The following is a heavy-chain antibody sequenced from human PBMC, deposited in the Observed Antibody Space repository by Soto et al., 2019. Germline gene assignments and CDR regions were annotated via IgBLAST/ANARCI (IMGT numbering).Heavy chain of an antibody. CDR1: GDSINNNHW. CDR3: ARGVNSSPARGPTWFDP. CDR2: TYHSGTT. J-gene: IGHJ5*02. V-gene: IGHV4-4*02. D-gene: IGHD6-13*01. Sequence: QVQLQESGPGLVQPSGTLSLTCAVSGDSINNNHWWRLFLQTPGRGLEGIGETYHSGTTNYPPSLTPRVSILIDKSKTQLSLKMTSVTAADTPVYYCARGVNSSPARGPTWFDPWGQGPLVTASS.